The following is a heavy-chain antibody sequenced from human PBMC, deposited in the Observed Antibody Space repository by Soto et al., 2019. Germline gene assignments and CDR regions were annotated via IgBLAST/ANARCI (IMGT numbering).Heavy chain of an antibody. CDR3: TKANRYCSVAKYFTFDY. J-gene: IGHJ4*02. CDR1: GFTFSNYA. Sequence: GGALRLSCTASGFTFSNYAMSWGRQAPGKGLEWVSTFSSGGGGTYYADSVKGRFTISRDNSKNTLSLQMNSLRAEDTAVYYCTKANRYCSVAKYFTFDYWGLGTLGSVSS. D-gene: IGHD2-15*01. V-gene: IGHV3-23*01. CDR2: FSSGGGGT.